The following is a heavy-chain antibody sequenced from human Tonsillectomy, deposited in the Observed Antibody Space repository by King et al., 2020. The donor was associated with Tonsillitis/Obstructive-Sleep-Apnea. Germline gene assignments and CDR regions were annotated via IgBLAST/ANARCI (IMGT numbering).Heavy chain of an antibody. CDR2: IYPGDSDT. Sequence: VQLVESGAEVKKPGESLKISCKGSGYSFTSYWIGWVRQMPGKGLDWMGIIYPGDSDTRYSPSFQGPDTISAYQSLSTAYLQWSSLKASDTAMYYCARPGYSSWGYYFDYWGQGTLVTVSS. CDR1: GYSFTSYW. D-gene: IGHD6-6*01. V-gene: IGHV5-51*01. CDR3: ARPGYSSWGYYFDY. J-gene: IGHJ4*02.